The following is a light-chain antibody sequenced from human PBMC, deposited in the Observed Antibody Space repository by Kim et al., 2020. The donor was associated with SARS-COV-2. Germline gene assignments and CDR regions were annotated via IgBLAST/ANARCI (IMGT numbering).Light chain of an antibody. CDR3: ATWDDSLNGHV. V-gene: IGLV1-36*01. J-gene: IGLJ1*01. CDR2: YDD. CDR1: TSTIGNNV. Sequence: QRVTISCSGSTSTIGNNVVTWYQQFPGKTPKLLIYYDDLLASGVSDRFSGSKSGTSASLAINGLQSGDEADYFCATWDDSLNGHVFGTGTKVTVL.